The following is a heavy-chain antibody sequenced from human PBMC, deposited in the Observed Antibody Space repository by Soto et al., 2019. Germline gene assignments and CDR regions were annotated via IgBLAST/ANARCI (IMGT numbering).Heavy chain of an antibody. D-gene: IGHD2-15*01. J-gene: IGHJ4*02. Sequence: ASVKVSCKASGYTFTSYYMHWVRQAPGQGLEWMRIINPSGGSTSYAQKFQGRVTMTRDTSTSTVYMELSSLRSEDTAVYYCARDRGCSGGSCYSATPAHLDYWGQGTLVTVSS. V-gene: IGHV1-46*01. CDR1: GYTFTSYY. CDR3: ARDRGCSGGSCYSATPAHLDY. CDR2: INPSGGST.